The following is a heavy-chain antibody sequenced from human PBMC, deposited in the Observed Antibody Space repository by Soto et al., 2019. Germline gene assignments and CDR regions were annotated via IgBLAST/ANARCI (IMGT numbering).Heavy chain of an antibody. CDR1: GFSFNTYS. J-gene: IGHJ4*02. CDR3: ARDRYYSDSIGHYQNDY. Sequence: EVQLVESGGGLVQPGGSLRLSCAASGFSFNTYSMNWVRQAPGKGLEWISYISSTSSNIYYADSVKGRFTISRDNAKNSLFLQMNSLRDEDTAVYYCARDRYYSDSIGHYQNDYWGQGTLVTVSS. CDR2: ISSTSSNI. D-gene: IGHD3-22*01. V-gene: IGHV3-48*02.